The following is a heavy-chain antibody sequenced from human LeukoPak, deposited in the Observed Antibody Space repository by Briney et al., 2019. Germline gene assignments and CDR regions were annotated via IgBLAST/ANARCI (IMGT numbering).Heavy chain of an antibody. J-gene: IGHJ4*02. CDR3: ARAKKYYYDSSGYLIDY. V-gene: IGHV4-34*01. CDR1: GGSFSGYY. CDR2: INHSGST. Sequence: KPSETLSLTCAVYGGSFSGYYWSWIRQPPGKGLEWIGEINHSGSTNYNPSLKSRVTISVDTSKNQFSLKLSSVTAADTAVYYCARAKKYYYDSSGYLIDYWGQGTLVTVSS. D-gene: IGHD3-22*01.